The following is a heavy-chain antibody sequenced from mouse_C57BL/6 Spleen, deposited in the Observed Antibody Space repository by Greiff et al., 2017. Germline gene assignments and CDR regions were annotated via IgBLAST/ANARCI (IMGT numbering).Heavy chain of an antibody. CDR3: TRDKGAYYYGSSYWYFDV. D-gene: IGHD1-1*01. CDR2: ISSGGDYI. Sequence: DVMLVESGEGLVKPGGSLKLSCAASGFTFSSYAMSWVRQTPEKRLEWVAYISSGGDYIYYADTVKGRFTISRDNARNTLYLQMSSLKSEDTAMYYCTRDKGAYYYGSSYWYFDVWGTGTTVTVSS. J-gene: IGHJ1*03. CDR1: GFTFSSYA. V-gene: IGHV5-9-1*02.